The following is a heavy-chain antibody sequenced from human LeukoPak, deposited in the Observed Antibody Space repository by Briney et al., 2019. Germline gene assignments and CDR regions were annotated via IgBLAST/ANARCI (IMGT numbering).Heavy chain of an antibody. Sequence: TPSETLSLTCTVSGGSISSHYWSWIRQPPGKGREWIGYIYYSGSTNYNPSLKSRVTISVDTSKNQFSLKLSSVTAADTAVYYCARAPVYDSSGYYCFDYWGQGTLVTVSS. CDR1: GGSISSHY. V-gene: IGHV4-59*08. CDR3: ARAPVYDSSGYYCFDY. D-gene: IGHD3-22*01. J-gene: IGHJ4*02. CDR2: IYYSGST.